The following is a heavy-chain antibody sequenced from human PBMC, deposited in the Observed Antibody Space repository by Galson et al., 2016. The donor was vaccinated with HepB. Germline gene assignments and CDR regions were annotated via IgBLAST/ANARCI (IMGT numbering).Heavy chain of an antibody. D-gene: IGHD5-24*01. CDR2: IWYDGDNK. CDR3: ARDYRDGAEPTDYVFGI. V-gene: IGHV3-33*01. J-gene: IGHJ3*02. CDR1: GFTFSNYG. Sequence: SLRLSCAASGFTFSNYGLHWVRQAPGKGLEWVAVIWYDGDNKYYADSVKGRFAISRDNSKNTLYLQMNSLRDEDTAVYYCARDYRDGAEPTDYVFGIWGQGTMVTVSS.